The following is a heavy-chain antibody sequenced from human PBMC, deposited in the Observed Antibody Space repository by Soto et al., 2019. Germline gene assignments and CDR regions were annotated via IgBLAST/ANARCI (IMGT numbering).Heavy chain of an antibody. J-gene: IGHJ4*02. CDR2: ISYDGNNK. Sequence: GGSLRLSCAASGFIFSNYAMHWVRQAPGKGLEWVAVISYDGNNKYYADSVKGRFTISRDNSKNTLFLEMNSLRVEDTAVFYCARENGIAAAAIWPDYWGQGTLVTVSS. CDR3: ARENGIAAAAIWPDY. D-gene: IGHD6-13*01. V-gene: IGHV3-30-3*01. CDR1: GFIFSNYA.